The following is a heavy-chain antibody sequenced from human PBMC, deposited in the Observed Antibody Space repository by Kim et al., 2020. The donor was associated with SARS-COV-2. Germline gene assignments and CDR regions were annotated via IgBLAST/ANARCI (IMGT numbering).Heavy chain of an antibody. CDR1: GGSFSGYY. CDR3: ARAAAGTQFDY. V-gene: IGHV4-34*01. D-gene: IGHD6-13*01. J-gene: IGHJ4*02. Sequence: SETLSLTCAVYGGSFSGYYWSWIRQPPGKGLEWSGEINHSGSTNYNPSLKSRVTISVDTSKNQFSLKLSSVTAADTAVYYCARAAAGTQFDYWGQGTLVTVSS. CDR2: INHSGST.